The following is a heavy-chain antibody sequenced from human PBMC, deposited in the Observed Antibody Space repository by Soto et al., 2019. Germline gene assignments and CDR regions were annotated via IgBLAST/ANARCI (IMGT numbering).Heavy chain of an antibody. CDR3: ARDRTYYDSSGYYYDGYFDL. CDR1: GFTFSSYA. CDR2: ISYDGSNK. V-gene: IGHV3-30-3*01. J-gene: IGHJ2*01. Sequence: QVQLVESGGGVVQPGRSLRLSCAASGFTFSSYAMHWVRQAPGKGLEWVAVISYDGSNKYYADSVKGRFTISRDNSKNTLYLQMNSLRAEDTAVYYCARDRTYYDSSGYYYDGYFDLWGRGTLVTVSS. D-gene: IGHD3-22*01.